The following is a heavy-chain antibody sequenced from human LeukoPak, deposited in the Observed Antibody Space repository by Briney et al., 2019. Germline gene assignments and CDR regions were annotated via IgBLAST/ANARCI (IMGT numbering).Heavy chain of an antibody. CDR1: GFTFSSYS. J-gene: IGHJ4*02. V-gene: IGHV3-7*01. D-gene: IGHD2-21*01. CDR2: IKPDGSET. Sequence: GGSLRLSCAASGFTFSSYSMNWVRQAPGKGLEWVADIKPDGSETAYVDSVKGRFTISRDNAKNSLYLQMNSLRADDTAMYFCSRGTRIADCWGQGTLVTVSS. CDR3: SRGTRIADC.